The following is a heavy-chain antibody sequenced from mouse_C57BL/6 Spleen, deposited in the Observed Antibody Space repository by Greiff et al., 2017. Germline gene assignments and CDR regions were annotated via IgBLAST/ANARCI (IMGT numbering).Heavy chain of an antibody. CDR2: IDPSDSYT. CDR1: GYTFTSYW. V-gene: IGHV1-59*01. J-gene: IGHJ4*01. CDR3: ATGEDGYGAMDY. D-gene: IGHD2-2*01. Sequence: VQLQQPGAELVRPGTSVKLSCKASGYTFTSYWMHWVKQRPGQGLEWIGVIDPSDSYTNYNQKFKGKATLTVDTSSSTAYMQLSSLTSEDSAVYYCATGEDGYGAMDYWGQGTSVTVSS.